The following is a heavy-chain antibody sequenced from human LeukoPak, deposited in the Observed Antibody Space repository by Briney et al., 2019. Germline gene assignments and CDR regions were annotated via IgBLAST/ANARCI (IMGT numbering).Heavy chain of an antibody. J-gene: IGHJ3*02. V-gene: IGHV3-30*03. CDR2: ISYDGSNK. CDR3: ARGSLAVAGTRKRSDAFDI. CDR1: GFTFSSYG. D-gene: IGHD6-19*01. Sequence: GGSLRLSCAASGFTFSSYGMHWVRQAPGKGLEWVAVISYDGSNKYYADSVKGRFTISRDNSKNTLYLQMNSLRVEDTAVYYCARGSLAVAGTRKRSDAFDIWGQGTMVTVSS.